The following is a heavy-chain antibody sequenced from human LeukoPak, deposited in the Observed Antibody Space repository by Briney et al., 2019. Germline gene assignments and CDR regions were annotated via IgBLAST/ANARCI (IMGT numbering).Heavy chain of an antibody. CDR2: ISYDGSNK. CDR1: GFTFSSYG. V-gene: IGHV3-30*18. D-gene: IGHD2-2*01. J-gene: IGHJ5*02. Sequence: PGGSLRLSCAASGFTFSSYGMHWVRQAPGKGLQWVAVISYDGSNKYYADSVKGRFTISRDNSKNTLYLQMNSLRAEDTAVYYCAKDSGDIVVVPAAMGIGFDPWGQGTLVTVSS. CDR3: AKDSGDIVVVPAAMGIGFDP.